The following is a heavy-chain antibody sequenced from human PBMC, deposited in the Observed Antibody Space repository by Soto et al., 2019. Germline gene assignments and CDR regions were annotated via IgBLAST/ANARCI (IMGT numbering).Heavy chain of an antibody. Sequence: GASVKVSCKASGGTFSSYTISWVRQAPGQGLEWMGRISAYSGNTNYAQKLQGRVTMTTDTSTSTAYMELRSLRSDDTAVYYCARSRDGSGYFRVWGQGTLVTVSS. V-gene: IGHV1-18*01. CDR2: ISAYSGNT. J-gene: IGHJ4*02. CDR1: GGTFSSYT. CDR3: ARSRDGSGYFRV. D-gene: IGHD3-22*01.